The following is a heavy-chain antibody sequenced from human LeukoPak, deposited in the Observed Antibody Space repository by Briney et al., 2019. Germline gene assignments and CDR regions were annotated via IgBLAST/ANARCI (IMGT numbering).Heavy chain of an antibody. CDR2: ISSSGSTI. J-gene: IGHJ4*02. D-gene: IGHD1-26*01. CDR1: GFTFSSYS. V-gene: IGHV3-48*04. Sequence: GGSLRLSCAASGFTFSSYSMNWIRQAPGKGLEWVSYISSSGSTIYYADSVKGRFTISRDNAKNSLYPQMNSLRAEDTAVYYCARDGVGATVDYWGQGTLVTVSS. CDR3: ARDGVGATVDY.